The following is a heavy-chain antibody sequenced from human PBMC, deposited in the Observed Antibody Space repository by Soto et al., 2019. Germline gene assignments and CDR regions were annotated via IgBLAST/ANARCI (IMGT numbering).Heavy chain of an antibody. Sequence: PGGSLRLSCSASGFTFSSYSMNWVRQAPGKGLEWVSSISSGRSYIYYADSVKGRFTISRDNAKNSLYLQMNSLRAEDTAVYYCARSTGNWNDAHYYGMDVWGQGTTVTVSS. D-gene: IGHD1-1*01. J-gene: IGHJ6*02. CDR1: GFTFSSYS. CDR2: ISSGRSYI. CDR3: ARSTGNWNDAHYYGMDV. V-gene: IGHV3-21*01.